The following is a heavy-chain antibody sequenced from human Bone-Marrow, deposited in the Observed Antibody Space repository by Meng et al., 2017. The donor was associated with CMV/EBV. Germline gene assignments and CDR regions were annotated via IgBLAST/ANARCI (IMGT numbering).Heavy chain of an antibody. CDR2: ISSSGSTI. Sequence: GESLKISCAASGFTFSSYEMNWVRQAPGKGLEWVSYISSSGSTIYYADSVKGRFTISRDNAKNSLYLQMNSLRAEDTAVYYCARKRITIFGVVRGFDYWGQGTLVTVSS. CDR3: ARKRITIFGVVRGFDY. CDR1: GFTFSSYE. D-gene: IGHD3-3*01. V-gene: IGHV3-48*03. J-gene: IGHJ4*02.